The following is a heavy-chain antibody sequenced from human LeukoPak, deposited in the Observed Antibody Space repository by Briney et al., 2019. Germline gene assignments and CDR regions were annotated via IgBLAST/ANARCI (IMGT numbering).Heavy chain of an antibody. D-gene: IGHD3-10*01. V-gene: IGHV3-23*01. CDR3: AKRQGSGRAYYFDY. Sequence: QPGGSLRLSCATSGFTFSNYAMNWVRQAPGKGLEWVSAISGSGDNTYYADSMKGRFTISRDNSKNTLYLQMNRLRAEDTALYYCAKRQGSGRAYYFDYWSQGTLVTVSS. J-gene: IGHJ4*02. CDR1: GFTFSNYA. CDR2: ISGSGDNT.